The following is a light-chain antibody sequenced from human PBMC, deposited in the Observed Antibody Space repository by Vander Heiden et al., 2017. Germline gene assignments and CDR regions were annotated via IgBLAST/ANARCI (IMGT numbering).Light chain of an antibody. J-gene: IGKJ2*01. Sequence: EIMLSQSPATLSVCPGVRTTRSSRPSHGISSTLAWYQQKPRETPRLLIYGASTRATGIPARFSGSGSGTEFTITISSLQSDDFAVYYCQQYNDWPPYTFGQGTKLEIK. CDR1: HGISST. CDR3: QQYNDWPPYT. V-gene: IGKV3-15*01. CDR2: GAS.